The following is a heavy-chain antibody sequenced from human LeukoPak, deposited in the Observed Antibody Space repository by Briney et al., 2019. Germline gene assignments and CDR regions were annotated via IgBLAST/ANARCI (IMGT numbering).Heavy chain of an antibody. D-gene: IGHD3-22*01. Sequence: ASVKLSCNASGGTFSSCAISWVRQAPGQGLEWVGRIVPILGIANYAQKFQGGVTVAGDKSTSTAYLELSSLRSEDQAVYYCARALDGRYYDSGGYYRDYWGQGTLVTVSS. CDR3: ARALDGRYYDSGGYYRDY. V-gene: IGHV1-69*04. J-gene: IGHJ4*02. CDR1: GGTFSSCA. CDR2: IVPILGIA.